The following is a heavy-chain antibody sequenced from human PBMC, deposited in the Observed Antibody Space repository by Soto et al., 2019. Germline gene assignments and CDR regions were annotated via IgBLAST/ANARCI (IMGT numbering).Heavy chain of an antibody. D-gene: IGHD5-18*01. Sequence: GCLRLSYAACGFTFSGSAMHGVRQASGKGLEWVGRIRSKANSYATAYAASVKGRFTISRDDSKNTAYLQMNSLKTEDTAVYYCTRLGYSYGYDYWGQRTLVTVSS. CDR2: IRSKANSYAT. CDR1: GFTFSGSA. CDR3: TRLGYSYGYDY. J-gene: IGHJ4*02. V-gene: IGHV3-73*01.